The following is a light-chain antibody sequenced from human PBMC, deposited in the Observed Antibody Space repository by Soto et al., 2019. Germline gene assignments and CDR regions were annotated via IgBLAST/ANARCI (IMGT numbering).Light chain of an antibody. CDR1: QSVSNNY. CDR3: QQREHWPPIT. V-gene: IGKV3-11*01. Sequence: SLSPGDRATLSCRASQSVSNNYLAWYQQKPGQAPRLLIYDTSNRATGIPARFSGSGSGTDFTLTISSLEPEDFAVYYCQQREHWPPITFGQGTRLEIK. J-gene: IGKJ5*01. CDR2: DTS.